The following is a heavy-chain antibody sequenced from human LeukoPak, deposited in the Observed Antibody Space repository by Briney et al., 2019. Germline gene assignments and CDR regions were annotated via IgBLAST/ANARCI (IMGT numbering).Heavy chain of an antibody. D-gene: IGHD6-13*01. V-gene: IGHV3-13*01. CDR1: GFTFSTYD. Sequence: PGGSLRLSCAASGFTFSTYDIHWLCQATGKGLKWVSTIGTAGDTYYQGSVKGRFTISRENAKNSLYLQMNSLRAGDTAAYYCAREGSSWSLDVWGQGTTVTVSS. CDR3: AREGSSWSLDV. CDR2: IGTAGDT. J-gene: IGHJ6*02.